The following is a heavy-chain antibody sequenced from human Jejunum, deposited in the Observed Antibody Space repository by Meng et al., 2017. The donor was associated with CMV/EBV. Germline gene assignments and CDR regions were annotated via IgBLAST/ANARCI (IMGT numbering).Heavy chain of an antibody. V-gene: IGHV3-43D*03. Sequence: FTFDDYAMHWVRQAPGKGLEWVSLISWDGVTTYYADSVKGRFTISRDNSKNSLYLQMNSLRTEDTALYYCAKGTSANTPMVIYYFDYWGQGTLVTVSS. CDR1: FTFDDYA. CDR3: AKGTSANTPMVIYYFDY. D-gene: IGHD5-18*01. CDR2: ISWDGVTT. J-gene: IGHJ4*02.